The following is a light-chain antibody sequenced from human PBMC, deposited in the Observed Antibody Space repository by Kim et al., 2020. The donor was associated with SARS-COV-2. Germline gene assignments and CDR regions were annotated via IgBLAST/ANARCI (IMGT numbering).Light chain of an antibody. CDR3: LLNYGGPWV. Sequence: PGGTVTLTCASSTGAVTSADNANWFQQKPGQAPRALIHRTSNRHSWTPARFSGSLLGDKAALTLSPVQPEDEADYYCLLNYGGPWVFGGGTQLTVL. CDR2: RTS. CDR1: TGAVTSADN. V-gene: IGLV7-43*01. J-gene: IGLJ3*02.